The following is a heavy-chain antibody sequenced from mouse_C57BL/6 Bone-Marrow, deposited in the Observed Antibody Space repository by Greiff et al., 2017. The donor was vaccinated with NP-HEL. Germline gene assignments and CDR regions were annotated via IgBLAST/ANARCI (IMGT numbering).Heavy chain of an antibody. CDR3: TTFITTVVASYYAMDY. V-gene: IGHV14-4*01. CDR2: IDPENGDT. Sequence: EVQLVESGAELVRPGASVKLSCTASGFNIKDDYMHWVKQRPEQGLEWIGWIDPENGDTEYASKFQGKATITADTSSNTAYLQLSSLTSEDTAVDYCTTFITTVVASYYAMDYWGQGTSVTVSS. D-gene: IGHD1-1*01. CDR1: GFNIKDDY. J-gene: IGHJ4*01.